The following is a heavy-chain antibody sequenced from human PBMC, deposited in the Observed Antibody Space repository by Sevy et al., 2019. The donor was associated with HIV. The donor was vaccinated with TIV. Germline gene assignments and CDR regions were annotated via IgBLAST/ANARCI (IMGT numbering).Heavy chain of an antibody. CDR2: LRSKAYGGTT. D-gene: IGHD5-12*01. V-gene: IGHV3-49*03. CDR1: GFTFGDYA. Sequence: GGSLRLSCTASGFTFGDYAMSWFRQAPGKGLEWVGFLRSKAYGGTTEYAASVKGRFTISRDDSKSIAYLQMNSLKTEDTAVYYCTRDGGYSGYDLRSYYYYYGMDVWGQGTTVTVSS. J-gene: IGHJ6*02. CDR3: TRDGGYSGYDLRSYYYYYGMDV.